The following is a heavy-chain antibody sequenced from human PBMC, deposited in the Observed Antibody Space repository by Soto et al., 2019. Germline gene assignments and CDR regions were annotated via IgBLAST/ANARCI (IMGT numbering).Heavy chain of an antibody. CDR2: INVDTGNT. Sequence: QVQLVQSGAEVRRPGASVKVSCKASGYTFTNYGINWVRQAPGQGLEWMGWINVDTGNTNYAQKVQGRVTMTTHTSTSTAYMELRSLRSDDTAMYYCARGGTTYYESWKIDYWGQGTLITVSS. V-gene: IGHV1-18*01. J-gene: IGHJ4*02. CDR1: GYTFTNYG. D-gene: IGHD3-3*01. CDR3: ARGGTTYYESWKIDY.